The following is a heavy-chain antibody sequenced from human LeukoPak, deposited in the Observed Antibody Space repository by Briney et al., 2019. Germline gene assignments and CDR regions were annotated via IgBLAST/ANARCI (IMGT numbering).Heavy chain of an antibody. V-gene: IGHV4-34*01. CDR1: GGFFSDSY. CDR2: INHSGST. Sequence: PSETLSLTCAVYGGFFSDSYWTWIRQPPGEGLEWIGEINHSGSTNYNPSLKSRVTISVDTSKNQFSLKLSSVTAADTAVYYCARGPRGYSGYGLLRFDYWGQGTLVSVSS. CDR3: ARGPRGYSGYGLLRFDY. D-gene: IGHD5-12*01. J-gene: IGHJ4*02.